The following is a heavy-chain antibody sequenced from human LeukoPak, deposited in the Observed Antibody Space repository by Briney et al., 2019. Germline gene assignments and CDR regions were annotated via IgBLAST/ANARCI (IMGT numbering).Heavy chain of an antibody. V-gene: IGHV3-21*01. CDR2: ISSSSSYI. J-gene: IGHJ4*02. CDR1: GFTFSNYN. CDR3: ANIAVAGRSVDY. D-gene: IGHD6-19*01. Sequence: GGSLRLSCAASGFTFSNYNMNWVRQAPGKGLEWVSSISSSSSYIYYADSVKGRFTISRDNAKNSLYLQMNSLRAEDTAVYYCANIAVAGRSVDYWGQGTLVTVSS.